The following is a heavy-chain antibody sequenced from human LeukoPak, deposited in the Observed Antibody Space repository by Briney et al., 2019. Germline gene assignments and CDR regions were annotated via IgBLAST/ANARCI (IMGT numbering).Heavy chain of an antibody. CDR2: ISSSSNYI. Sequence: GGSLRLSCAASEFTFNSYNMNWVRQAPGKGLEWVSSISSSSNYIYYADSVKGRFTISRDNSKNTVYLEVNSLRAEDTAVYYCAKHRGSSGADARPAEYWGQGTLVTVSS. CDR1: EFTFNSYN. CDR3: AKHRGSSGADARPAEY. J-gene: IGHJ4*02. V-gene: IGHV3-21*04. D-gene: IGHD5-12*01.